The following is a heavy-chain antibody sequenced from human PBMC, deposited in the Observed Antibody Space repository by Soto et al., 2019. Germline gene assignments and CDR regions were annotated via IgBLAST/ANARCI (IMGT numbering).Heavy chain of an antibody. CDR1: GGSISSYY. CDR2: IYYSGST. J-gene: IGHJ4*02. D-gene: IGHD2-2*01. V-gene: IGHV4-59*08. CDR3: ARQGWDCSSSSCRVEY. Sequence: SETLSLTCTVSGGSISSYYWSWILQPPWKGLEWIGYIYYSGSTNYNPSLKSRVTISVDTSKNQFSLKLSSVTAADTAVYYCARQGWDCSSSSCRVEYWGQGTRVTVPS.